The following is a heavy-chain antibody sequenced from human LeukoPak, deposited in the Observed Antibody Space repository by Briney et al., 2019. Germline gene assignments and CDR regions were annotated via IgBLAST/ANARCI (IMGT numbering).Heavy chain of an antibody. CDR1: GFTFSTYS. Sequence: PEGSLRLSCAASGFTFSTYSMNWVRQAPGKGLEWVSFIRSGSSSIYYADSVKGRFTISRDNAKNSLYVQTNSLRAEDTAVYYCARTYSNYDYYYYYMDVWGKGTTVTVSS. CDR2: IRSGSSSI. D-gene: IGHD4-11*01. V-gene: IGHV3-48*04. J-gene: IGHJ6*03. CDR3: ARTYSNYDYYYYYMDV.